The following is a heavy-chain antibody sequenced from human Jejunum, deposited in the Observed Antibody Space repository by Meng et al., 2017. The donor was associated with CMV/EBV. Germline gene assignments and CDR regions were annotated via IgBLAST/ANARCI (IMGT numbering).Heavy chain of an antibody. D-gene: IGHD4-11*01. J-gene: IGHJ5*02. CDR3: ARAHNDYSINS. Sequence: VSGGSISTYYWNWLRQPPGKGGKGLEWIGYIYYSGTTYYNPSLKSRVTISVDTAKNQFSLKLNSVTAADTAVYFCARAHNDYSINSWGQGTLVTVSS. V-gene: IGHV4-59*01. CDR2: IYYSGTT. CDR1: GGSISTYY.